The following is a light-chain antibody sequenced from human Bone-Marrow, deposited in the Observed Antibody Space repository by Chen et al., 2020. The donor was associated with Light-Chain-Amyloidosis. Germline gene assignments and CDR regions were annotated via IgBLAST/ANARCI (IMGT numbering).Light chain of an antibody. CDR1: DLPTKY. Sequence: SYELTQPTSVSLSPGPTARITCSGDDLPTKYAYWYQQKPGQAPVLVIHRDTERPSGISERFSGSSSGTTATLTISGVQAEDEADYHCQSADSSGTYEVIFGGGTKLTVL. V-gene: IGLV3-25*03. CDR3: QSADSSGTYEVI. CDR2: RDT. J-gene: IGLJ2*01.